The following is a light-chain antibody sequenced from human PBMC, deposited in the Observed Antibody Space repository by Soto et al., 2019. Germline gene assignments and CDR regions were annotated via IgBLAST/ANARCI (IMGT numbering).Light chain of an antibody. CDR2: DVS. J-gene: IGLJ1*01. V-gene: IGLV2-14*03. CDR1: SSDVGGYSY. CDR3: ISYTTSSPYV. Sequence: QSALTQPASVSGSPGQSITISCTGTSSDVGGYSYISWYQHNPGRAPKLMIYDVSNRPSGVSDRFSGSKSGNTASLTISRLQAEDEADYYFISYTTSSPYVFGSGTKVTVL.